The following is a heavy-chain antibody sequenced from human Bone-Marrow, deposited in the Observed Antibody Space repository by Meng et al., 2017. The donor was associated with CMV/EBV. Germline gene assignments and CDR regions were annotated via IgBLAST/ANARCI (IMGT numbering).Heavy chain of an antibody. CDR2: IYHTGRT. V-gene: IGHV4-4*02. D-gene: IGHD3-16*02. CDR3: ARVGDWGSYLEF. J-gene: IGHJ4*02. CDR1: GVSLTGSNW. Sequence: SETLSLTCSVSGVSLTGSNWWSWVRQAPGEGLEWIGEIYHTGRTNYNPSLESRLTMSVDKSKNEFSLTVTSLTAADTAVYFCARVGDWGSYLEFWGQGALGTVLL.